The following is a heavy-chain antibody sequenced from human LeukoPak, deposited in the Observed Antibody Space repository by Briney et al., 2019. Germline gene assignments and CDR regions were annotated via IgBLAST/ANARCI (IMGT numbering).Heavy chain of an antibody. D-gene: IGHD5-12*01. Sequence: PGGSLRLSCAASGFTFSSYAMSWVRQAPGKGLEWVSDITGSGDDTDYADSVKGRFTVSRDNSRNTLYLQINSLRAGDTAVYYCAKNGAYSGYDYIDYWGQGTLVTVSS. CDR2: ITGSGDDT. CDR3: AKNGAYSGYDYIDY. J-gene: IGHJ4*02. CDR1: GFTFSSYA. V-gene: IGHV3-23*01.